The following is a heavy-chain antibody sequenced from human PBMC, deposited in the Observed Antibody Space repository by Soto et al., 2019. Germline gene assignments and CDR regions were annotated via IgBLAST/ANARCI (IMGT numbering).Heavy chain of an antibody. Sequence: QVQLVQSGAEVKQPGASVKVSCKASGYTFTGFHIHWVRQAPGQGLEWMGWINPNGGGRNYAQKLQGWVXXTXDXXISTAYMELSRLKSDDTAVYYCARGSVGPTTDFDYWGQGTLVTVSS. CDR3: ARGSVGPTTDFDY. CDR2: INPNGGGR. J-gene: IGHJ4*02. V-gene: IGHV1-2*04. CDR1: GYTFTGFH. D-gene: IGHD1-26*01.